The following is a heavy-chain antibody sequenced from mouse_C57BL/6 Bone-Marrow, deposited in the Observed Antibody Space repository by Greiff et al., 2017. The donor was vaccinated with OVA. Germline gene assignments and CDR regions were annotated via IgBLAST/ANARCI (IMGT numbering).Heavy chain of an antibody. CDR1: GYTFTDYY. J-gene: IGHJ2*01. V-gene: IGHV1-75*01. CDR3: ARSGVITTVVAHFDY. D-gene: IGHD1-1*01. Sequence: VQLQQSGPELVKPGASVKISCKASGYTFTDYYINWVKQRPGQGLEWIGWIFPGSGSTYYNEKFKGKATLTVDKSSSTAYMLLSSLTSEDSAVYFCARSGVITTVVAHFDYWGQGTTLTVSS. CDR2: IFPGSGST.